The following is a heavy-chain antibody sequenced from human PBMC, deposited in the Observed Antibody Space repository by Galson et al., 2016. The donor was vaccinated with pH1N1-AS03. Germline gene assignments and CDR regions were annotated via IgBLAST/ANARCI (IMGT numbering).Heavy chain of an antibody. CDR3: ARFSNWFDP. J-gene: IGHJ5*02. CDR2: IYHSGST. D-gene: IGHD2/OR15-2a*01. CDR1: GGSVRSGVYF. Sequence: SETLSLTCTVSGGSVRSGVYFWSWIRQSPRKGLEWIGHIYHSGSTEYNPSLKSRVTMSIDTSKNQFSLRLTSVTAADTAVYYCARFSNWFDPWGQGTLVAVSS. V-gene: IGHV4-61*08.